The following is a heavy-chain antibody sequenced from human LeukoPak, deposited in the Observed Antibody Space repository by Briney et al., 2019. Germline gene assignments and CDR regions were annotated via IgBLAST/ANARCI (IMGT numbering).Heavy chain of an antibody. Sequence: GALVKVSCKASGYTFTTYGISWVRQAPGQGLEWMGWISPYNGNTNYAQKLQGRVTMTTDTSTSTAYMELRSLRSEDTAVYYCARDNYGTFDYWGQGTLVTVSS. CDR1: GYTFTTYG. J-gene: IGHJ4*02. CDR2: ISPYNGNT. CDR3: ARDNYGTFDY. V-gene: IGHV1-18*01. D-gene: IGHD5-24*01.